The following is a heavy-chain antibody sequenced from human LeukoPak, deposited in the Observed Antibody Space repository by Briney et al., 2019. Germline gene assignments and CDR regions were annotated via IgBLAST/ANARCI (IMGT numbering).Heavy chain of an antibody. Sequence: RSLRLSCAASGFTFSSYGMHWVRQAPGKGLEWVAVISYDGSNKYYADSVKGRFTISRDNSKNTLYLQMNSLRAEDTAVYYCAKDGSITMVRGVRFYWYFDLWGRGTLVTVSS. CDR2: ISYDGSNK. CDR1: GFTFSSYG. D-gene: IGHD3-10*01. J-gene: IGHJ2*01. CDR3: AKDGSITMVRGVRFYWYFDL. V-gene: IGHV3-30*18.